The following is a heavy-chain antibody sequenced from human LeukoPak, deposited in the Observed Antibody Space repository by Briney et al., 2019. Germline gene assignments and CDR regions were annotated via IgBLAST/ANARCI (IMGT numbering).Heavy chain of an antibody. CDR1: GYTFTGYY. Sequence: ASVKVSCKASGYTFTGYYMRWVRQAPGQGLEWMGWINPNSGGTNYAQKFQGRVTMTRDTFISTAYMELSRLRSDDTAVYYCPSTSRGSGSYYNVFWFDPWGQGTLVTVSS. D-gene: IGHD3-10*01. CDR3: PSTSRGSGSYYNVFWFDP. V-gene: IGHV1-2*02. CDR2: INPNSGGT. J-gene: IGHJ5*02.